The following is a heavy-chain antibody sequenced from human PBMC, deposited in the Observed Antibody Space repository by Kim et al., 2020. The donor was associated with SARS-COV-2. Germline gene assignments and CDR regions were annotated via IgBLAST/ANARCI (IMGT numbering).Heavy chain of an antibody. CDR2: FDPEDGET. V-gene: IGHV1-24*01. D-gene: IGHD3-22*01. CDR3: ATFSLGGYYDFDY. J-gene: IGHJ4*02. Sequence: ASVKVSCKVSGYTFTELSMHWVRQAPGEGLEWMGVFDPEDGETIYAQKFQGRVTMTEDTSADTAYMELSSLRSEDTAVYYCATFSLGGYYDFDYWGQGTLVTVSS. CDR1: GYTFTELS.